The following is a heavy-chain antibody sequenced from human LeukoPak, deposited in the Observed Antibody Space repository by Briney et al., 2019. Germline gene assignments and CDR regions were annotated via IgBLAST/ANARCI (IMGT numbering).Heavy chain of an antibody. V-gene: IGHV3-9*01. Sequence: GGSLRLSCAASGFTFVDYAMHWVRQAPGKGLEWVSGISWNSGSIGYADSVKGRFTISRDNAKNSLYLQMNSLRAEDTALYYCAKGRSSSGPFDYWGQGTLVTVSS. CDR1: GFTFVDYA. CDR2: ISWNSGSI. D-gene: IGHD6-6*01. CDR3: AKGRSSSGPFDY. J-gene: IGHJ4*02.